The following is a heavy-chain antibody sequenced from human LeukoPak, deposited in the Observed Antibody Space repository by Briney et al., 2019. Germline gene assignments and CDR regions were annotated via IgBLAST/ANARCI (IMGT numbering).Heavy chain of an antibody. CDR2: IYYSGST. J-gene: IGHJ4*02. V-gene: IGHV4-59*01. Sequence: PSETLSLTCTVSGGSISSYYWSWIRQPPGKGLEWIGYIYYSGSTNYNPSLTSRVTISVDTSKNQFSLKLSSVTAADTAVYYCARGAARPAPVDYWGQGTLVTVSS. D-gene: IGHD6-6*01. CDR3: ARGAARPAPVDY. CDR1: GGSISSYY.